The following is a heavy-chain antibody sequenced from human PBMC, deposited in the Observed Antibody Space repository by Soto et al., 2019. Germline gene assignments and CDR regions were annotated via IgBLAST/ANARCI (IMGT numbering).Heavy chain of an antibody. CDR2: IYYSGNT. CDR3: ARDRLMATAGTARHYFGLDV. D-gene: IGHD5-18*01. Sequence: SETLSLTCTVSGGSIRSGGYYWSWVRQNPRRGLEWIGNIYYSGNTYYNPSLKSRLTISVDTSKNQFSLNLSSVTAADTAVYYCARDRLMATAGTARHYFGLDVWGQGSTVTVSS. V-gene: IGHV4-31*03. J-gene: IGHJ6*02. CDR1: GGSIRSGGYY.